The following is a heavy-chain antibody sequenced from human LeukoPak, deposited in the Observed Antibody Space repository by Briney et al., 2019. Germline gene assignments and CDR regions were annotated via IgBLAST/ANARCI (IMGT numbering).Heavy chain of an antibody. D-gene: IGHD1-14*01. CDR1: GFTFVNYG. J-gene: IGHJ4*02. CDR3: ARDWYLDY. Sequence: GGSLRLSCAASGFTFVNYGFHWVRQAPGKGLEWVAVIWHDGSKKYYADSVKGRFTISRDNSKNTLYLQMNSLRAEDTAVYFCARDWYLDYWGQGTLVTVSS. CDR2: IWHDGSKK. V-gene: IGHV3-33*01.